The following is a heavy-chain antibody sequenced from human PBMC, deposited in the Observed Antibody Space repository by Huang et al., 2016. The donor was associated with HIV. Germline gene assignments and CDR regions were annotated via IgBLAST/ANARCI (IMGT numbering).Heavy chain of an antibody. V-gene: IGHV3-7*01. Sequence: VESGGRSVQPGGSINLSCVGSTFTFGAYWMSGVRQPPGKGLEWVANIKQDESEKYYVDSVKGRFNISRDNARKVLFLEMDDLRVEDTAIYFCATKTAGMDIWGQGTTVTVSS. D-gene: IGHD1-7*01. CDR3: ATKTAGMDI. CDR1: TFTFGAYW. J-gene: IGHJ6*02. CDR2: IKQDESEK.